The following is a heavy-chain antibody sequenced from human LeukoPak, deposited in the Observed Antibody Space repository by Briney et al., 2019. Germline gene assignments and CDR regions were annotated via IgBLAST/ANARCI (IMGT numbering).Heavy chain of an antibody. CDR2: ISSSSNYI. D-gene: IGHD6-6*01. J-gene: IGHJ2*01. CDR1: GFTFSDYW. Sequence: PGGSLRLSCAASGFTFSDYWMSWVRQAPGKGLEWVSSISSSSNYIYYADSVKGRFTISRDNAKNSLYLQMNSLRAEDTAVYYCARESIAVRQVVNWYFDLWGRGTLVTVSS. CDR3: ARESIAVRQVVNWYFDL. V-gene: IGHV3-21*01.